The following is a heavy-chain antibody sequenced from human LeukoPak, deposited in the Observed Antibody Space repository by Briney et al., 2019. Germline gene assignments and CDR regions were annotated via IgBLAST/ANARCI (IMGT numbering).Heavy chain of an antibody. CDR3: ARTDFTFGGVIVFDY. V-gene: IGHV4-59*01. Sequence: SETLSLTCTVSGGSISSYYWSWIRQRPGKGLEWIGYIYYSGSTNYNPSLKSRVTISVDTSKNQFSLKLSSVTAADTAVYYCARTDFTFGGVIVFDYWGQGTLVTVSS. CDR2: IYYSGST. CDR1: GGSISSYY. D-gene: IGHD3-16*02. J-gene: IGHJ4*02.